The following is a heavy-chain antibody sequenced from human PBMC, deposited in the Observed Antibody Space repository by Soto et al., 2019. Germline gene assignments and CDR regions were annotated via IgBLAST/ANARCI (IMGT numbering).Heavy chain of an antibody. Sequence: EVQPLESGGGLEQPGGSLRLSCAASGFSFSEYAMTWVRQAPGKGLEWVSTVSGGETSYYADSVRGRFTVSRDSSRNTLFLHMNSLRAEDSAVYYCAKGDREVYSNYFDSWGQGTLVTVSS. CDR3: AKGDREVYSNYFDS. CDR2: VSGGETS. CDR1: GFSFSEYA. V-gene: IGHV3-23*01. J-gene: IGHJ4*02. D-gene: IGHD2-15*01.